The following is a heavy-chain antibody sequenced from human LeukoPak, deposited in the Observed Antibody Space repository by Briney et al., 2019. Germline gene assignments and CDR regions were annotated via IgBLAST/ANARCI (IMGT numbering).Heavy chain of an antibody. CDR1: GGTFSSYA. D-gene: IGHD3-9*01. CDR2: IIPILGIA. J-gene: IGHJ3*02. CDR3: ARAKNGRGGYDILTGYYTSSGYDAFDI. Sequence: ASVKVSCKASGGTFSSYAISWVRQAPGQGLEWMGRIIPILGIANYAQNFQGRVTITTDKSTSTAYMELSSLRPEDTAVYYCARAKNGRGGYDILTGYYTSSGYDAFDIWGQGTMVTVSS. V-gene: IGHV1-69*04.